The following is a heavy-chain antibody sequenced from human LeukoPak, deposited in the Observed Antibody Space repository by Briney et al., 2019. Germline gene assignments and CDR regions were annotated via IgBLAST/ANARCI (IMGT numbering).Heavy chain of an antibody. Sequence: GESLKISCKGSGYSFTSYWISWVRXMPGKXXEWMGXIYPIDSYTNYSPXFQGHVTISADKSISTAYLQWSSLKASDTAMYYCARLVWFGELLYFDYWGQGTLVTVSS. CDR2: IYPIDSYT. V-gene: IGHV5-10-1*01. CDR1: GYSFTSYW. J-gene: IGHJ4*02. CDR3: ARLVWFGELLYFDY. D-gene: IGHD3-10*01.